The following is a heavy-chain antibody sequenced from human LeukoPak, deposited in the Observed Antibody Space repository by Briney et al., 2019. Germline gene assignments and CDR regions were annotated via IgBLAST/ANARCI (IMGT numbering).Heavy chain of an antibody. J-gene: IGHJ4*02. V-gene: IGHV4-34*09. CDR1: GGSFSGYY. Sequence: PSETLSLTCAVYGGSFSGYYWSWIRQPPGKGLEWIGEINHSGSTYYNPSLKSRVTISVDTSKNQFSLKLSSVTTADTAVYYCARASFIYYFDYWGQGTLVTVSS. D-gene: IGHD3-16*02. CDR2: INHSGST. CDR3: ARASFIYYFDY.